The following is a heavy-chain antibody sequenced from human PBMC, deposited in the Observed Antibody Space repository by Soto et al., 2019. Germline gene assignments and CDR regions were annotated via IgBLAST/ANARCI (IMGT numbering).Heavy chain of an antibody. V-gene: IGHV3-74*01. CDR3: ARCPTLPVAPKIHYYYYMDV. J-gene: IGHJ6*03. Sequence: EVQLVESGGGLVQPGGSLRLSCAASGFTFSSYWMHWVRQAPGKGLVWVSRINSDGSSTSYADSVKGRFTISRDNAKNTLYLQMNSLRAEDMAVYYCARCPTLPVAPKIHYYYYMDVWGKGTTVTVSS. CDR2: INSDGSST. D-gene: IGHD2-2*01. CDR1: GFTFSSYW.